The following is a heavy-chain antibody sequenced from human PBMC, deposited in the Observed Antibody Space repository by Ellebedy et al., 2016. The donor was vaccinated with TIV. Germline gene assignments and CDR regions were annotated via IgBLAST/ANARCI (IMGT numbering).Heavy chain of an antibody. CDR3: ARLRGAAFDI. V-gene: IGHV5-51*01. Sequence: GESLKISCQGSEYSFTNDWIGWVRQMPGKGLEWMGIIYPGDSDTRYSPSFQGQVTISADQSISTAYLQWSRLKASDTAMYYCARLRGAAFDIWGQGTMVTVSS. CDR2: IYPGDSDT. D-gene: IGHD1-26*01. CDR1: EYSFTNDW. J-gene: IGHJ3*02.